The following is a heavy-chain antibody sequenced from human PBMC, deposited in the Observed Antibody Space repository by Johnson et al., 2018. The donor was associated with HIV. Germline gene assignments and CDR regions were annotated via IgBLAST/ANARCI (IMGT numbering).Heavy chain of an antibody. V-gene: IGHV3-66*01. D-gene: IGHD1-7*01. CDR3: WIIGTTRHDAFDI. Sequence: VQLMESGGGLVQPGGSLRLSCAASGFTVSSNYMSWVRQAPGKGLEWVSVIYSGGSTYSADSVKGRFTISRDNSKNTLYLQMNSLKTEDTAVYYCWIIGTTRHDAFDIWGQGTMVTVSS. CDR2: IYSGGST. J-gene: IGHJ3*02. CDR1: GFTVSSNY.